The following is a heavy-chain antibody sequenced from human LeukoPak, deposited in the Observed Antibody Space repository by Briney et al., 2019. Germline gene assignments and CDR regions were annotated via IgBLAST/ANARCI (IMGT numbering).Heavy chain of an antibody. CDR2: IYYSGST. CDR1: GGSISSGDYY. D-gene: IGHD5-18*01. V-gene: IGHV4-31*03. Sequence: PSETLSLTCTVSGGSISSGDYYWSWIRQPPGKGLEWIGYIYYSGSTYYNPSLKSRVTISVDTSKNQFSLKLSSVTAADTAVYYCARDRRRGYSYEPDSWGQGTLVTVSS. J-gene: IGHJ4*02. CDR3: ARDRRRGYSYEPDS.